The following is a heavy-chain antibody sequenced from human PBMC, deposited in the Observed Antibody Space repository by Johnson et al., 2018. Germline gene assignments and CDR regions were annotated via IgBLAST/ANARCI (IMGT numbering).Heavy chain of an antibody. Sequence: QVQLVQSGGGVVQPGMSLRLSCAASGFTFSNYDMCWVRQAPGKGLERVLLISYDGGKEYSVDSVKGRFTISRDNGYNTLYLQMNSLRAEDTAVYYCEKDSYSYVYYYGMDVWGQGTTVTVSS. CDR1: GFTFSNYD. CDR3: EKDSYSYVYYYGMDV. D-gene: IGHD5-18*01. V-gene: IGHV3-30*18. CDR2: ISYDGGKE. J-gene: IGHJ6*02.